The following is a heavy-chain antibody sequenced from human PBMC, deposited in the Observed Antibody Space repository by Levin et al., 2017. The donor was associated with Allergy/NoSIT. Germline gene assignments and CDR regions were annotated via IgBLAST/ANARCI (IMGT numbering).Heavy chain of an antibody. D-gene: IGHD1-7*01. CDR2: IYWDDDK. V-gene: IGHV2-5*02. CDR1: GFSLSTSGEG. Sequence: SGPTLVKPTQTLTLTCTFSGFSLSTSGEGVGWIRQPPGEALEWLALIYWDDDKRYNPSLQSRLTITKDTSKNQVVLTMTNMDPVDTATYCCTHRRGNTWNYKGPWFDPWGQGTLVTVSS. J-gene: IGHJ5*02. CDR3: THRRGNTWNYKGPWFDP.